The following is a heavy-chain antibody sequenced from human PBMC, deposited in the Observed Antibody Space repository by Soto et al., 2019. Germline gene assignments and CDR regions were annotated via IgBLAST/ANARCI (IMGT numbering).Heavy chain of an antibody. J-gene: IGHJ1*01. V-gene: IGHV3-23*01. CDR1: GFTFSSYW. D-gene: IGHD2-8*01. CDR3: AKRLMCSSAVCSTPYFQH. CDR2: ISDSGSTT. Sequence: GGSLRLSCAASGFTFSSYWMHWVRQTPEKGLVWVSGISDSGSTTFYADSVKGRFTISRDNSRNTLHLQMNSLRFEDTAVYYCAKRLMCSSAVCSTPYFQHWGQGTLVTVSS.